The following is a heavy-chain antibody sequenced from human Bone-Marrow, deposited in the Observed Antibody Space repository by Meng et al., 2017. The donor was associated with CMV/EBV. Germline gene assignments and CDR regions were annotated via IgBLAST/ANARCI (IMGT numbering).Heavy chain of an antibody. Sequence: GGSLRFSCAASGLTFDDYAMHWVRQAPGKGLEWVSGISWNSGNIGYADSVKGRFTISRDNAKNSLYLQMNSLRAEDTALYYCVKSGDYDSSCYYGMDVWGQGTTVTVSS. D-gene: IGHD3-22*01. CDR1: GLTFDDYA. J-gene: IGHJ6*02. CDR2: ISWNSGNI. CDR3: VKSGDYDSSCYYGMDV. V-gene: IGHV3-9*01.